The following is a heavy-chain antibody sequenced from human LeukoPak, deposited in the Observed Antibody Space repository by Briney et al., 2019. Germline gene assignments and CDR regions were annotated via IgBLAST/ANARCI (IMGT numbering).Heavy chain of an antibody. Sequence: GSLRLSCAASGFTFSDAWMTWVRQAPGKGLEWVATIKGDGSNKYYVDSVKGRFSISRDNTQNSLHLQMGSLRVEDTATYYCSDLGHSDWGQGTLVTVSS. CDR1: GFTFSDAW. CDR2: IKGDGSNK. D-gene: IGHD2-15*01. J-gene: IGHJ4*02. CDR3: SDLGHSD. V-gene: IGHV3-7*01.